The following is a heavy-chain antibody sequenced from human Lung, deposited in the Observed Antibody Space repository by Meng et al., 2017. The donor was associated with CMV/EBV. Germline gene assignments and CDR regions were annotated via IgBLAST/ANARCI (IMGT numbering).Heavy chain of an antibody. D-gene: IGHD2/OR15-2a*01. CDR3: ARGVIASNYYYYGMDV. V-gene: IGHV4-39*07. Sequence: SETXSLXXTVSGGSISSSSYYWGWIRQPPGQGLEWIGSIYYSGSTYYNPALKSRVTISVDTSKNQFSLKLSSVTAADTAVYYCARGVIASNYYYYGMDVWGQGTTVXVSS. CDR1: GGSISSSSYY. CDR2: IYYSGST. J-gene: IGHJ6*02.